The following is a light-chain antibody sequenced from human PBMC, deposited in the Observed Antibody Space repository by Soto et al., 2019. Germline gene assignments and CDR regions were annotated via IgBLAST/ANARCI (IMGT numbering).Light chain of an antibody. J-gene: IGLJ3*02. Sequence: QSVLTQPPSASGSLGQSVTISCTGTNSDVGGYNYVSWYQQHSGKAPKLMIYEVNKRPSGVPDRFSGSKSGNTASLTVSGLQAEDEADYYCGSFAGSTDWVFGGGTQLTVL. CDR1: NSDVGGYNY. V-gene: IGLV2-8*01. CDR2: EVN. CDR3: GSFAGSTDWV.